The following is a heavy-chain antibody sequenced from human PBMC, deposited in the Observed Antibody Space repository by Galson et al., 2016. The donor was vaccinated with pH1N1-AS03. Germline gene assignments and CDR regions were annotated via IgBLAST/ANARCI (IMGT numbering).Heavy chain of an antibody. CDR3: ARAMVPTTYYGMDV. V-gene: IGHV1-69*06. CDR1: GGTFSSYA. Sequence: SVKVSCKASGGTFSSYAFSWVRQAPGQGLEWMGGVIPIFGTTNYAQKFQGRVTITADKSTSTAYMELRSLRSDDTAVYYCARAMVPTTYYGMDVWGQGTTVTVS. J-gene: IGHJ6*02. CDR2: VIPIFGTT. D-gene: IGHD4/OR15-4a*01.